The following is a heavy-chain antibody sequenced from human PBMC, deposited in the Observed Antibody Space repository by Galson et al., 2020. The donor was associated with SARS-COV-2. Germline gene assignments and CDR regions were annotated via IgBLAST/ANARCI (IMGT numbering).Heavy chain of an antibody. CDR1: GFTFSNAW. J-gene: IGHJ4*02. D-gene: IGHD6-13*01. V-gene: IGHV3-15*01. Sequence: GGSLRLSCAASGFTFSNAWMSWVRQAPGKGLEWVGRIKSKTDGGTTDYAAPVKGRFTISRDDSKNTLYLQMNILKTEDTAVYYCTRPYSSRLYYFDYWGQGTLVTVSS. CDR2: IKSKTDGGTT. CDR3: TRPYSSRLYYFDY.